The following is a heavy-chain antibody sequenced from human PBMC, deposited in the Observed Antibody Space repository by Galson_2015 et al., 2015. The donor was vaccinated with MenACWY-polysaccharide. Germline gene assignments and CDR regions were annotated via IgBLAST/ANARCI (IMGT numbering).Heavy chain of an antibody. CDR1: GFTPTTYA. J-gene: IGHJ4*02. D-gene: IGHD2-2*01. CDR2: ISGSGRSI. Sequence: SLRLSCAASGFTPTTYAMSWVRQAPGKGLEWVSGISGSGRSIYYADSVNGRFTISRDYAKNTLYLQMSGLRVEDTAVYYCAKDQSVGSKDAPFDYWGQGTLVTVSS. V-gene: IGHV3-23*01. CDR3: AKDQSVGSKDAPFDY.